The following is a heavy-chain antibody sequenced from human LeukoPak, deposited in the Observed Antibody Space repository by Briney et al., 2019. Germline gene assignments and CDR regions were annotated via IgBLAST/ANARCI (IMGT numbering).Heavy chain of an antibody. Sequence: SETLSLTCTVSGGSISSGDYYWSWIRQPPGKGLEWIGYIYYSGSTYYNPSLKSRVTISVDTSKNQFSLKLSSVTAADTAVYYSARDGRSYAFDPWGQGTLVTVSS. V-gene: IGHV4-30-4*01. CDR1: GGSISSGDYY. D-gene: IGHD1-26*01. CDR3: ARDGRSYAFDP. CDR2: IYYSGST. J-gene: IGHJ5*02.